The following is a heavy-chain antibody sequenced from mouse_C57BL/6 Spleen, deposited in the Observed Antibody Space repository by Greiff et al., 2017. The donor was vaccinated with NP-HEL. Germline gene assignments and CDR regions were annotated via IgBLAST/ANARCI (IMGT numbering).Heavy chain of an antibody. D-gene: IGHD4-1*01. CDR1: GYSITSGYY. J-gene: IGHJ2*01. V-gene: IGHV3-6*01. CDR2: ISYDGSN. CDR3: ARGGLVYYFDY. Sequence: EVQLQQSGPGLVKPSQSLSLTCSVTGYSITSGYYWNWIRQLPGNKLEWMGYISYDGSNNYNPTLKNRISITRDTSKNQFFLKLNSVTTEDTATYYCARGGLVYYFDYWGQGTTLTVSS.